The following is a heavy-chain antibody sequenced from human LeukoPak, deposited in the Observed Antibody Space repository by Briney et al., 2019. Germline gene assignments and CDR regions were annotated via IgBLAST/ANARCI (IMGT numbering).Heavy chain of an antibody. V-gene: IGHV1-18*04. D-gene: IGHD6-19*01. J-gene: IGHJ5*02. CDR1: GYTFTSYG. CDR3: ARWQSLKFEQWLVQDWFDP. Sequence: ASVKVSCNASGYTFTSYGISWVRQAPGQGLEWMGLISAYNGNTNYAQKLQGRVTMTTDTSTSTAYMELRSLRSDETAVYYCARWQSLKFEQWLVQDWFDPWGQGTLVTVSS. CDR2: ISAYNGNT.